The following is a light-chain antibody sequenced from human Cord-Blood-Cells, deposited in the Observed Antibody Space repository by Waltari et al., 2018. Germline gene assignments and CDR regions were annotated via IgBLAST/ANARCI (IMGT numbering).Light chain of an antibody. CDR3: QSYDSSLSGWV. CDR2: GNS. Sequence: QSVLTQPPSVSGAPGPRVPISCTGSSSNIGAGYDVHWYQQLPGTAPKPLIYGNSNRPSGVPDRFSGSKSGTSASLAITGLQAEDEADYYCQSYDSSLSGWVFGGGTKLTVL. J-gene: IGLJ3*02. CDR1: SSNIGAGYD. V-gene: IGLV1-40*01.